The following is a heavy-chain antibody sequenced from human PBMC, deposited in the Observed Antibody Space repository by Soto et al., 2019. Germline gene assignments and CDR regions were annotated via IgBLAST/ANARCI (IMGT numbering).Heavy chain of an antibody. CDR1: GGTFSSYA. Sequence: ASVKVSCKASGGTFSSYAISWVRQAPGQGLEWMGGIIPIFGTANYAQKFQGRVTITADESTSTAYMELSSLRSEDTAVYYCASPGQFLTMIVREGAFDIWGQGTMVTVSS. CDR3: ASPGQFLTMIVREGAFDI. J-gene: IGHJ3*02. CDR2: IIPIFGTA. V-gene: IGHV1-69*13. D-gene: IGHD3-22*01.